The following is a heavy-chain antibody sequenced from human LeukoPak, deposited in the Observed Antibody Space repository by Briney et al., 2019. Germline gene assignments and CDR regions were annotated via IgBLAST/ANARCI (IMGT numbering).Heavy chain of an antibody. D-gene: IGHD3-16*02. J-gene: IGHJ4*02. CDR2: INHSGST. CDR3: ARLPYDYVWGSYRHHEDY. V-gene: IGHV4-34*01. Sequence: SETLPLTCAVYGGSFSGYYWSWIRQPPGKGLEWIGEINHSGSTNYNPSLKSRVTISVDTSKNQFSLKLSSVTAADTAVYYCARLPYDYVWGSYRHHEDYWGQGTLVTVSS. CDR1: GGSFSGYY.